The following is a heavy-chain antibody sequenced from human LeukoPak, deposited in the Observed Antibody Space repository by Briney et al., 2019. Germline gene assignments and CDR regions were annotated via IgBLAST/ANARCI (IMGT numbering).Heavy chain of an antibody. Sequence: GSLRLSCAASGFTFSSYAMHWVRQAPGKGLEWVAVISYDGSNKYYADSVKGRFTISRDNSKSTLYLQMNSLRVDDTAVYYCAKDWYNSLNYFDYWGQGSLVTVSS. D-gene: IGHD1-1*01. CDR2: ISYDGSNK. CDR1: GFTFSSYA. CDR3: AKDWYNSLNYFDY. J-gene: IGHJ4*02. V-gene: IGHV3-30-3*01.